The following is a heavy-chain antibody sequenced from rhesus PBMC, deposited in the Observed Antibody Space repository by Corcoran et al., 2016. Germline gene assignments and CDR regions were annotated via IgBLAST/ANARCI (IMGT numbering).Heavy chain of an antibody. CDR2: IYVGSGIA. CDR1: GASINTKY. D-gene: IGHD2-33*01. Sequence: QVQLQESGPGLVKPSETLPLTCAVSGASINTKYWSWIRQPPGKGLEWNGYIYVGSGIATITPPLNGRVALSDDSSENPFSLNLGSLATASTAVYYCVRRPRCGDGGCSGNFFDVWGQGVLVTVSP. CDR3: VRRPRCGDGGCSGNFFDV. V-gene: IGHV4-147*01. J-gene: IGHJ4*01.